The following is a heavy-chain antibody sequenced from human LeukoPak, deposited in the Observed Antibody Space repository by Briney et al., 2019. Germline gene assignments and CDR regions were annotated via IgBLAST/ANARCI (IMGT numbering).Heavy chain of an antibody. CDR3: ATLTTPGWFNP. D-gene: IGHD1-1*01. J-gene: IGHJ5*02. CDR1: GGSFSGYY. CDR2: IYYSGST. Sequence: SETLSLTCAVYGGSFSGYYWSWIRQPPGKGLEWIGSIYYSGSTYYNPSLKSRVTISVDTSKNQFSLKLSSVTAADTAVYYCATLTTPGWFNPWGQGTLVTVSS. V-gene: IGHV4-34*01.